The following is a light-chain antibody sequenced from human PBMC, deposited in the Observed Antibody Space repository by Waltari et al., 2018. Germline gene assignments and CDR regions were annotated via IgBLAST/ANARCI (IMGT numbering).Light chain of an antibody. CDR1: SSDIGGYDY. CDR2: DVT. V-gene: IGLV2-14*03. CDR3: TSYTRKHTWV. Sequence: QSALTQPASVSGSPGQSITISCSGTSSDIGGYDYVSWYQQYPGIALKLIIYDVTNRPSVLSNRFSVSKSGYTASLTISGLQAADEAHYYCTSYTRKHTWVFGGGTKVTVL. J-gene: IGLJ3*02.